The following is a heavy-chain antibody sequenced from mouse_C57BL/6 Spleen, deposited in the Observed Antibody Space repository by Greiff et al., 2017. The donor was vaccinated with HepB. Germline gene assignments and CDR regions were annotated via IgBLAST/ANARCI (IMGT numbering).Heavy chain of an antibody. CDR1: GFTFSSYT. V-gene: IGHV5-9*04. J-gene: IGHJ1*03. CDR3: ARHALYDDDRYWYFCV. D-gene: IGHD2-4*01. Sequence: EVHLVESGGGLVKPGGSLKLSCAASGFTFSSYTMSWVRQTPEKRLEWVATISGGGGNTYYPDSVKGRFTVSRDNAKNTLYMQMSSLRSEDTAMYYCARHALYDDDRYWYFCVWGTGTTVT. CDR2: ISGGGGNT.